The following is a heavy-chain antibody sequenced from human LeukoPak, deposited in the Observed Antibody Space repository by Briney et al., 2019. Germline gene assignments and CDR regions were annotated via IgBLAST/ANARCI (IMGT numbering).Heavy chain of an antibody. CDR2: ISSNGGST. V-gene: IGHV3-64*01. Sequence: PGGSLRLSCAASGFTFSSYAMHWLRQAPGKGLEYVSAISSNGGSTYYANSVKGRFTISRDNSKNTLYLQMGSLRAEDMAVYYCARDSVSGGAFDIWGQGTMVTVSS. CDR3: ARDSVSGGAFDI. D-gene: IGHD3-10*01. J-gene: IGHJ3*02. CDR1: GFTFSSYA.